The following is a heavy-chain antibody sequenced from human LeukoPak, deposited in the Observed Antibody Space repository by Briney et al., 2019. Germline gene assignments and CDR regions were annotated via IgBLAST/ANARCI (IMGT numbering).Heavy chain of an antibody. V-gene: IGHV3-7*01. D-gene: IGHD6-19*01. CDR1: GFTFSSYW. J-gene: IGHJ4*02. Sequence: GGSLRLSCAASGFTFSSYWMSWVRQAPGKGLAWVANIRQDGSEKYYVDSVKGRFTISRDNAKNSLYLQMNSLRAEDTAVYYCARVQSPWYSSGWYRYFDYGGQGTLVTVSS. CDR3: ARVQSPWYSSGWYRYFDY. CDR2: IRQDGSEK.